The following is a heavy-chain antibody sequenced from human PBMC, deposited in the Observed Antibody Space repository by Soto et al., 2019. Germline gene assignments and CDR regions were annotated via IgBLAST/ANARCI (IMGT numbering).Heavy chain of an antibody. CDR3: AGRRDFGMDV. D-gene: IGHD3-3*01. Sequence: ASVKVSCKASGYSFTSNGIGWVRQAPGQGLEWMGWISVFNGNTNYAPKLQGRVTMTTDTSTNTAYMELRSLRADDTALYYCAGRRDFGMDVWGQGTRVTVSS. V-gene: IGHV1-18*04. CDR2: ISVFNGNT. CDR1: GYSFTSNG. J-gene: IGHJ6*02.